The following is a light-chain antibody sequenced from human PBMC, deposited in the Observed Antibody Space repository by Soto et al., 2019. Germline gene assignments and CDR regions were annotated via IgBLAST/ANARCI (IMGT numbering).Light chain of an antibody. Sequence: VLTQSPGTLSLSRGVSATLSCSASQNINNNYLAWYQHKPGQAPRLLMYDASLRATGVPDRFSGSGSGTDFTLTITRLEPDDSAVYYCQQHGISHITFGQGTRLEIK. CDR3: QQHGISHIT. V-gene: IGKV3-20*01. CDR2: DAS. J-gene: IGKJ5*01. CDR1: QNINNNY.